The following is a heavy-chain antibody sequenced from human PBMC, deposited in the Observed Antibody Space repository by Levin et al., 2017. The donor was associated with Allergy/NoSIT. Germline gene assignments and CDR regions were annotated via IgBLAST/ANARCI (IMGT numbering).Heavy chain of an antibody. Sequence: PSETLSLTCAVYGGSFSGYYWSWIRQPPGKGLEWIGEINHSGSTNYNPSLKSRVTISVDTSKNQFSLKLSSVTAADTAVYYCARQKVLWSLRGFDIWGQGTMVTVSS. V-gene: IGHV4-34*01. CDR1: GGSFSGYY. J-gene: IGHJ3*02. D-gene: IGHD3-10*01. CDR2: INHSGST. CDR3: ARQKVLWSLRGFDI.